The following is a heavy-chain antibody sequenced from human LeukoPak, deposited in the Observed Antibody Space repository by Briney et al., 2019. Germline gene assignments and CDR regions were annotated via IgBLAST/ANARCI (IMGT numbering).Heavy chain of an antibody. CDR2: IGGNGGST. J-gene: IGHJ4*02. V-gene: IGHV3-23*01. CDR1: GFTFSSYA. D-gene: IGHD5-12*01. Sequence: PGGSLRLSCAASGFTFSSYAMTWVRQAPGKGLEWGSAIGGNGGSTYYADSVKGRFTISRDNSKSTLYLQMNSLRVEDTAVYYCAKGWLRLVDYWGQGTLVTVSS. CDR3: AKGWLRLVDY.